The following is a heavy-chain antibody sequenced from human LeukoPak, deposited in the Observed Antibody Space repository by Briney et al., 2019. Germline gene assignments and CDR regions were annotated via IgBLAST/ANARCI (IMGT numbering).Heavy chain of an antibody. CDR1: GYSISSGYY. J-gene: IGHJ4*02. Sequence: SETLSLTXTVSGYSISSGYYWGWLRQPPGKGLEWIGSIHHSGSTHYNPSLKSRVTISVDMSKNQFSLKLSSVTAADTAVYYCARGGGAVAVYFDYWGQGTLVTVSS. CDR2: IHHSGST. D-gene: IGHD6-19*01. V-gene: IGHV4-38-2*02. CDR3: ARGGGAVAVYFDY.